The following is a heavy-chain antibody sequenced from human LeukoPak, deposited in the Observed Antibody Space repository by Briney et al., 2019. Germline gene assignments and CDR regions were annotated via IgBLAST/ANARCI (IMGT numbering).Heavy chain of an antibody. CDR3: ARGRLGTTVVRFDP. D-gene: IGHD4-17*01. CDR2: IYYSGST. Sequence: SETLSLTCTVSGGSISSYYWSWIRQPPGKGLEWIGYIYYSGSTYYNPSLKSRVTISVDTSKNQFSLKLSSVTAADTAVYYCARGRLGTTVVRFDPWGQGTLVTVSS. V-gene: IGHV4-59*12. CDR1: GGSISSYY. J-gene: IGHJ5*02.